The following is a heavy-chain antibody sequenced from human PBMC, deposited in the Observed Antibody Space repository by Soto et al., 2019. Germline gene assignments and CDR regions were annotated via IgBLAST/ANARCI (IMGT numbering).Heavy chain of an antibody. D-gene: IGHD6-19*01. Sequence: GGSLRLSCAASGFTFDDYAMHWVRQAPGKGLEWVSGISWNSGSIGYADSVKGRFTISRDNAKNSLYLQMNSLRAEDTALYYCAKDISRQQWLVHDAFDIWGQGTMVTVSS. V-gene: IGHV3-9*01. CDR2: ISWNSGSI. CDR3: AKDISRQQWLVHDAFDI. J-gene: IGHJ3*02. CDR1: GFTFDDYA.